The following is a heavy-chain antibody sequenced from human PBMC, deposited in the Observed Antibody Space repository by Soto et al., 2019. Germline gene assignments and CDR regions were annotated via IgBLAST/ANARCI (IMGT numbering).Heavy chain of an antibody. Sequence: QVQLVESGGGVVQPGRSLTLSCAASGFTFSSYGMHWVRQAPGTGPEWVAVISYHGINKYYADSVKGRFTISRDNTRNTLFLQMNSLRAEDTAVYYCAKYSDYGEHRDWLDPWGQGTQVIVSS. CDR2: ISYHGINK. CDR1: GFTFSSYG. J-gene: IGHJ5*02. CDR3: AKYSDYGEHRDWLDP. D-gene: IGHD4-17*01. V-gene: IGHV3-30*18.